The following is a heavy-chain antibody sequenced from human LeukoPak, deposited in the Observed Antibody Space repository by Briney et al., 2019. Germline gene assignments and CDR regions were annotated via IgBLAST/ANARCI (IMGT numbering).Heavy chain of an antibody. D-gene: IGHD4-17*01. Sequence: GASVKVSCKASGYTFTGYYMHWVRQAPGKGLEWMGGFDPEDGETIYAQKFQGRVTMTEDTSTDTAYMELSSLRSEDTAVYYCATEAHGDYYPFDYWGQGTLVTVSS. CDR2: FDPEDGET. J-gene: IGHJ4*02. V-gene: IGHV1-24*01. CDR1: GYTFTGYY. CDR3: ATEAHGDYYPFDY.